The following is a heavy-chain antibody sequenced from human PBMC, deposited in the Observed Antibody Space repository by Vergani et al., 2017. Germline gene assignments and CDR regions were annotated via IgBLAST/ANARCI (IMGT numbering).Heavy chain of an antibody. CDR2: IKSKTDGGTT. CDR3: ARCLYYYDSTVYYFDY. Sequence: EVQLVESGGGLVKPGGSLSLSCAASGFTFSNAWMSWVRQAPGKGLEWVGRIKSKTDGGTTDYAAPGKGRFTISRDDSKDTLYLQMDSVRAEDTAVYYCARCLYYYDSTVYYFDYWGQGTLVTVSS. CDR1: GFTFSNAW. D-gene: IGHD3-22*01. V-gene: IGHV3-15*05. J-gene: IGHJ4*02.